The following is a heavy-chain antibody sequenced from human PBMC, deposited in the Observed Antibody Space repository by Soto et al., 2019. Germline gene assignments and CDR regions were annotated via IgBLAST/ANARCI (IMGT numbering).Heavy chain of an antibody. D-gene: IGHD1-26*01. V-gene: IGHV3-23*01. J-gene: IGHJ4*02. CDR3: AKEFKVVGATTLTDY. CDR1: GFTFSSYA. CDR2: ISGSGGST. Sequence: VSLRLSCAASGFTFSSYAMSWVRQAPGKGLEWVSAISGSGGSTYYADSVKGRFTISRDNSKNTLYLQMNSLRAEDTAVYYCAKEFKVVGATTLTDYWGQGTLVTVSS.